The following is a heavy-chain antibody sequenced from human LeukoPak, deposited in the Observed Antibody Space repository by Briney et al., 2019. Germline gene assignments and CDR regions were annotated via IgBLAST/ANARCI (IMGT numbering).Heavy chain of an antibody. V-gene: IGHV4-59*08. CDR2: IYYSGST. Sequence: PSKTLSLTCTVSGGSISSYYWSWIRQPPGKGLEWIGYIYYSGSTNYNPSLKSRVTISVDTSKNQFSLKLSSVTAADTAVYYCARQEKLAYCGGDCYIDYWGQGTLVTVSS. J-gene: IGHJ4*02. CDR1: GGSISSYY. D-gene: IGHD2-21*02. CDR3: ARQEKLAYCGGDCYIDY.